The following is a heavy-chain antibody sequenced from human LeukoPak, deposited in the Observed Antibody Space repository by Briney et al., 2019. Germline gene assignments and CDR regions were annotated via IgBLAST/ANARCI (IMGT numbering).Heavy chain of an antibody. D-gene: IGHD3-22*01. J-gene: IGHJ4*02. Sequence: ASVKVSCKASGYTFTSYDINWVRQATGQGLEWTGWMNPNSGNTGYAQKFQGRVTITRNTSISTACMELSSLRSEDTAVYYCARTDQDYYDSAGFDYWGQGTLVTVSS. V-gene: IGHV1-8*03. CDR1: GYTFTSYD. CDR3: ARTDQDYYDSAGFDY. CDR2: MNPNSGNT.